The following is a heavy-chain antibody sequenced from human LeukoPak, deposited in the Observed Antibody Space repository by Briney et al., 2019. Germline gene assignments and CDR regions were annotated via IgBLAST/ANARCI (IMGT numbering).Heavy chain of an antibody. Sequence: GGSLRLSCAASGFTFSSNWMHWVRQAPGKGLEWVAVIWYDGSNKYYADSVKGRFTISRDNSKNTLYLQMNSLRAEDTAVYYCARGKSGSYHRDYFDYWGQGTLVTVSS. CDR2: IWYDGSNK. CDR1: GFTFSSNW. J-gene: IGHJ4*02. V-gene: IGHV3-33*08. CDR3: ARGKSGSYHRDYFDY. D-gene: IGHD1-26*01.